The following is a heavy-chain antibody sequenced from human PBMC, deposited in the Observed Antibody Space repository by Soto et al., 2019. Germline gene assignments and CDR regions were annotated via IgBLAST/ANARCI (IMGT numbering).Heavy chain of an antibody. CDR2: IIPILGIA. CDR3: ARALRSYDSSGYYYFDY. J-gene: IGHJ4*02. Sequence: ASVKVSCKASGGTFSSYAISWVRQAPGQGLEWMGGIIPILGIANYAQKFHGRVTITADKSTSTAYMELSSLRSEDTAVYYCARALRSYDSSGYYYFDYWGQGTLVTVSS. V-gene: IGHV1-69*10. D-gene: IGHD3-22*01. CDR1: GGTFSSYA.